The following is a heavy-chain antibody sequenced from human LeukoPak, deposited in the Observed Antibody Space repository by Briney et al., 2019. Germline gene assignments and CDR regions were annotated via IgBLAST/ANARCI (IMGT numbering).Heavy chain of an antibody. D-gene: IGHD2-21*02. V-gene: IGHV3-48*02. J-gene: IGHJ4*02. CDR1: GFPFRDYV. CDR3: AADSDWAFHY. Sequence: PGGSLRLSCAASGFPFRDYVMSWVRQAPGKGLEWVSYINHNAELIYYADSVKGRFTISRDNGKNSLYLQMNSLRDEDTAVYYCAADSDWAFHYWGQGTRVTVFS. CDR2: INHNAELI.